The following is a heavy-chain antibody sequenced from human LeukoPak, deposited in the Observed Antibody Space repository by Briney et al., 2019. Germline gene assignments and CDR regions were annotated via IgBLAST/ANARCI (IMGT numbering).Heavy chain of an antibody. Sequence: GGSLRLSCAASGFTFSSYAMHWVRQAPGKGLEWVAVISYDGSNKYYADSVKGRFTISRDNSKNTLYLQMNSLRAEDTAVYYCAREGLSSGWYGLFDYWGQGTLVTVSS. J-gene: IGHJ4*02. V-gene: IGHV3-30-3*01. D-gene: IGHD6-19*01. CDR2: ISYDGSNK. CDR1: GFTFSSYA. CDR3: AREGLSSGWYGLFDY.